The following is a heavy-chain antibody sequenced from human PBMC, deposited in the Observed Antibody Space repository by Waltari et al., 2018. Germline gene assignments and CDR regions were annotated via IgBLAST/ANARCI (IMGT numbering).Heavy chain of an antibody. V-gene: IGHV3-73*01. Sequence: EVQVVESGGGLVQPGGALNLSCPTSGFSFSGSTIPWVRQTSGRGLEWVGRIRRQPFNYATAYSESVKGRFTISRDDSKNTAYLQMNNLMTEDTAVYYCSGGEVTGTDFWGQGTLVTVSS. CDR2: IRRQPFNYAT. CDR1: GFSFSGST. CDR3: SGGEVTGTDF. D-gene: IGHD1-1*01. J-gene: IGHJ4*02.